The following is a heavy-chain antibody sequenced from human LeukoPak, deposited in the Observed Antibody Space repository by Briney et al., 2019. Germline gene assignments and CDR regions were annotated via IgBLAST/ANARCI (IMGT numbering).Heavy chain of an antibody. V-gene: IGHV4-38-2*02. CDR1: GYSISSGYY. CDR3: AREDGTNCWHSP. CDR2: IYHSGST. D-gene: IGHD2-2*01. J-gene: IGHJ4*02. Sequence: PSETLSLTCTVSGYSISSGYYWGWIRQPPGKGLEWIGSIYHSGSTYYNPSLKSRVTISVDTSKNQFSLKLSSMTAADTAVYYCAREDGTNCWHSPWGQGTLVTVSS.